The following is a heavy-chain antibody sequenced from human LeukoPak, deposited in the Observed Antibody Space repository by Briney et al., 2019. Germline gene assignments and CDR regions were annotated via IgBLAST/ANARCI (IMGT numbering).Heavy chain of an antibody. CDR2: ISSTGSTI. D-gene: IGHD1-1*01. V-gene: IGHV3-11*01. CDR3: ARDQTGTTYY. CDR1: GFTFSDYY. Sequence: GGSLRLSCAASGFTFSDYYMSWIRQAPGKGLEWVSYISSTGSTIYYADSVKGRFTISRDNAKNSLHLQLNSPRAEDTAVYHCARDQTGTTYYWGQGTLVTVSS. J-gene: IGHJ4*02.